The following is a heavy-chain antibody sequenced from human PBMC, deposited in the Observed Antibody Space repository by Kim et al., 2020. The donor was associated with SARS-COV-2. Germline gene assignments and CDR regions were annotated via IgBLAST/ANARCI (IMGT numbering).Heavy chain of an antibody. J-gene: IGHJ4*02. CDR1: GFTFSSYW. D-gene: IGHD5-12*01. CDR3: ARGEYSGYEYYFDY. Sequence: GGSLRLSCAASGFTFSSYWMSWVRQAPGKGLEWVANIKQDGSEKYYVDSVKGRFTISRDNAKNSLYLQMNRLRAEDTAVYYCARGEYSGYEYYFDYWGQGTLVTVSS. V-gene: IGHV3-7*01. CDR2: IKQDGSEK.